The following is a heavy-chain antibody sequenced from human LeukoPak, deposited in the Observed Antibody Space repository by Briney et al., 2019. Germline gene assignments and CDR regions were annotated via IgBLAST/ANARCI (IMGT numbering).Heavy chain of an antibody. Sequence: GGSLRLSCAGSGFTFSSYSMNWVRQAPGKGLEWVSSISSSSSYIYYADSVKGRFTTSRYNAKNSLYLQMNSLRAEDTAVYYCARSLTIFGVVIPSFDYWGQGTLVTVSS. CDR3: ARSLTIFGVVIPSFDY. CDR2: ISSSSSYI. V-gene: IGHV3-21*01. D-gene: IGHD3-3*01. CDR1: GFTFSSYS. J-gene: IGHJ4*02.